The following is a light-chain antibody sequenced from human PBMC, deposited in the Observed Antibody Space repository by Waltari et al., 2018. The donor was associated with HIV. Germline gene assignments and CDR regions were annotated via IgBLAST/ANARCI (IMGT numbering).Light chain of an antibody. Sequence: EIVLAQSPGTLSLSPGERATLSCRASQSVSTNYLAWYQQKPGQAPRLLIYGASNRATGIPDRFSGSGSGTDFTLTISRLEPEDFAVYCCQQYVISPWTFGQGTKVEIK. CDR3: QQYVISPWT. CDR1: QSVSTNY. V-gene: IGKV3-20*01. CDR2: GAS. J-gene: IGKJ1*01.